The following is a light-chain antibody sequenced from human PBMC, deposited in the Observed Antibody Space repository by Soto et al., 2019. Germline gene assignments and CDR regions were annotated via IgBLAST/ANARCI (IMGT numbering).Light chain of an antibody. J-gene: IGKJ1*01. CDR1: QSISDS. CDR2: DVS. CDR3: QQYHGFPRT. V-gene: IGKV1-5*01. Sequence: GDRVTITFRASQSISDSLAWYQQKPGKDPDLLISDVSKLERGVASRFSGSGSGTEFTLTISSMQTDDLATYYCQQYHGFPRTFGQGTKVDIK.